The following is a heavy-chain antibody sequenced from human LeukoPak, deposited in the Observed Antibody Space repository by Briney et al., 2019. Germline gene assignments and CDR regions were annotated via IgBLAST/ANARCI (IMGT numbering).Heavy chain of an antibody. CDR1: GHTFSSYG. CDR2: ISNYNKNI. Sequence: ASVKVSCKTSGHTFSSYGITWVRQAPGHGLEWMAWISNYNKNIKYSQKFQGRVMVTIDTSTSTAYMELTRLTFDDTAVYYCAREFGGGVNWFDHWGQGTPVTVSP. J-gene: IGHJ5*02. V-gene: IGHV1-18*01. CDR3: AREFGGGVNWFDH. D-gene: IGHD3-10*01.